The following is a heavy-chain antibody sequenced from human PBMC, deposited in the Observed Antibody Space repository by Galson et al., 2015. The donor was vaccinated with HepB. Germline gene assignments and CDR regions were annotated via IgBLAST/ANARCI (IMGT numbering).Heavy chain of an antibody. Sequence: CAISGDSVSSNSAAWNWLRQSPSRGLEWLGRTYYRSKWYNDYAVSVKSRITINPDTSKNQFSLKLSSVTAADTAVYYCARLTGLPHYDILTGYYWYFDLWGRDTLVTVSS. CDR2: TYYRSKWYN. CDR3: ARLTGLPHYDILTGYYWYFDL. V-gene: IGHV6-1*01. J-gene: IGHJ2*01. CDR1: GDSVSSNSAA. D-gene: IGHD3-9*01.